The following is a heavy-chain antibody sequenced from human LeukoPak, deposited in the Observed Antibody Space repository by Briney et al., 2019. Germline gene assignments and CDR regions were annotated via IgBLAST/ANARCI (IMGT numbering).Heavy chain of an antibody. J-gene: IGHJ6*03. D-gene: IGHD2-21*01. CDR1: GFTFSSYS. V-gene: IGHV3-21*01. CDR2: ISSSSSYI. Sequence: PGGSLRLSCAASGFTFSSYSMNWIRQAPGKGLEWVSSISSSSSYIYYADSVKGRFTISRDNAKNSLYLQMNSLRAEDTAVYYCAREDLYSYYYYMDVWGKGTTVTVSS. CDR3: AREDLYSYYYYMDV.